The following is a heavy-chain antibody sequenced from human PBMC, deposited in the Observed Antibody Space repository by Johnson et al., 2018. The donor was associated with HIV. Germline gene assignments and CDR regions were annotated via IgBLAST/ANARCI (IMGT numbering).Heavy chain of an antibody. D-gene: IGHD6-13*01. V-gene: IGHV3-30*02. CDR2: IQFDGSHK. CDR3: AKKQAAAGTGGGAVDI. CDR1: GFSFSNYA. J-gene: IGHJ3*02. Sequence: QVQLVESGGGVVQPGGSLRLTCKASGFSFSNYAIHWVRQAPGKGLEWVTFIQFDGSHKYSADFVKGRFTISRDTSKKSVFLQMNSLRTEDTAVYYCAKKQAAAGTGGGAVDIWGQGTMVTVSS.